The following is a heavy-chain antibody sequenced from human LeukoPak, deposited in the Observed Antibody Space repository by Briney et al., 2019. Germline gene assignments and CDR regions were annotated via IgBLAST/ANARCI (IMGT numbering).Heavy chain of an antibody. D-gene: IGHD6-19*01. CDR3: AKDRWIRRISLAGQDY. Sequence: GGPLRLSCVASGFTFSSYGMHWVRQAPGKGLELLAGISHDGSDKYYADSVKGRFTISRDNSKNTLYLQINSLRAEDTAVYYCAKDRWIRRISLAGQDYWGQGTLVTVSS. CDR1: GFTFSSYG. V-gene: IGHV3-30*18. CDR2: ISHDGSDK. J-gene: IGHJ4*02.